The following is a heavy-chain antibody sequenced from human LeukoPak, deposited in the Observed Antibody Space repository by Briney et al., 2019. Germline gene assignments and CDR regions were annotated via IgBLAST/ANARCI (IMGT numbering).Heavy chain of an antibody. CDR3: ARGIAAARILDY. CDR1: GGSISSYY. J-gene: IGHJ4*02. Sequence: SETLSLTCTVSGGSISSYYWSWIRQPPGKGLEWIGYIYYSGSTNYNPSLKSRVTISVDTSKNQFSLKLSSVTAADTAVYYCARGIAAARILDYWGQGTLVTVSS. D-gene: IGHD6-13*01. V-gene: IGHV4-59*01. CDR2: IYYSGST.